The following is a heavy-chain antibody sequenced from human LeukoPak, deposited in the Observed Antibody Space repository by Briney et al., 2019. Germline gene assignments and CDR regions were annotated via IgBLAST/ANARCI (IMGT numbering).Heavy chain of an antibody. D-gene: IGHD3-16*02. J-gene: IGHJ5*02. CDR3: ARGEDYLGGVIASIWFDP. V-gene: IGHV4-59*08. CDR1: GGSISSYY. Sequence: SETLSLTCTVSGGSISSYYWSWIRQPPGKGLEWIWYTYYSGSTNYNPSLKSRVTISVDAYKNQFSLKLSSVTAADTAVYYCARGEDYLGGVIASIWFDPWGQGTLVTVSS. CDR2: TYYSGST.